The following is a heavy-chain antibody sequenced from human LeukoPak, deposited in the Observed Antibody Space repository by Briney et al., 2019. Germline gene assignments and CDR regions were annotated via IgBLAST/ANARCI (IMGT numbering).Heavy chain of an antibody. CDR3: AKEVRGDAFDI. J-gene: IGHJ3*02. Sequence: GGSLRLSCAASRFTFSSYGMHWVRQAPGKGLEWVSGISYDGSNKYNGDSVKGRFTISRDNSKNMLYLQMNSLRIEDTAVYYCAKEVRGDAFDIWGQGTMVTVSS. D-gene: IGHD3-16*01. CDR1: RFTFSSYG. V-gene: IGHV3-30*18. CDR2: ISYDGSNK.